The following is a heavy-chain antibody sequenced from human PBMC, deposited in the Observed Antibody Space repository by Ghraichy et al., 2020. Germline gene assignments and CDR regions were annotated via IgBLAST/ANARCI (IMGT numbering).Heavy chain of an antibody. CDR1: GYTFTSYY. J-gene: IGHJ3*02. CDR3: ARVATDYGGNSDAFDI. D-gene: IGHD4-23*01. CDR2: INPSGGST. V-gene: IGHV1-46*01. Sequence: ASVKVSCKASGYTFTSYYMHWVRQAPGQGLEWMGIINPSGGSTSYAQKFQGRVTMTRDTSTSTVYMELSSLRSEDTAVYYCARVATDYGGNSDAFDIWGQGTMVTVSS.